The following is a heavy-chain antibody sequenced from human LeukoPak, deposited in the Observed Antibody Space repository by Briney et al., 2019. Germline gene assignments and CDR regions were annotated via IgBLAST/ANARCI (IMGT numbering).Heavy chain of an antibody. J-gene: IGHJ4*02. V-gene: IGHV1-2*02. CDR1: GYTFTGYY. CDR3: ARVLRYDDSSGYYAY. D-gene: IGHD3-22*01. Sequence: ASVKVSCKASGYTFTGYYMHWVRQPPGQGLEWIGWINPNRGGTYYAQTRQGMATMTRDTSISIVYLELSGLGTDDTAVYSCARVLRYDDSSGYYAYWGQGTLVTVSS. CDR2: INPNRGGT.